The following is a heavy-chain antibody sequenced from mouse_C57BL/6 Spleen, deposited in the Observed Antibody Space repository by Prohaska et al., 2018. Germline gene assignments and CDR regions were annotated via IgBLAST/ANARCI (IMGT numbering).Heavy chain of an antibody. V-gene: IGHV11-2*01. CDR2: INSDGIAI. D-gene: IGHD2-1*01. J-gene: IGHJ1*03. Sequence: EVQLLETGGGLVQPGGSRGLSCEGSGFTFSGFWMSWVRQTPGKTLEWIGDINSDGIAINYAPSIKDRFTIFRDNDKSTLYLQMSNVRSEDTATYFCRRYGNYWYFDVWGTGTTVTVSS. CDR3: RRYGNYWYFDV. CDR1: GFTFSGFW.